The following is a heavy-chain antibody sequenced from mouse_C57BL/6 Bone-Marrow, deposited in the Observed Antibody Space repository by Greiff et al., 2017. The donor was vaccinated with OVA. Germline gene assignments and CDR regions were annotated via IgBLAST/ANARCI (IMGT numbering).Heavy chain of an antibody. CDR2: IYPRSGNT. CDR1: GYTFTSYG. V-gene: IGHV1-81*01. CDR3: AREGGYYGYDGFAY. J-gene: IGHJ3*01. D-gene: IGHD2-2*01. Sequence: VKLMESGAELARPGASVKLSCKASGYTFTSYGISWVKQRTGQGLEWIGEIYPRSGNTYYNEKFKGKATLTADKSSSTAYMELRSLTSEYSAVYCCAREGGYYGYDGFAYWGQGTLVTVSA.